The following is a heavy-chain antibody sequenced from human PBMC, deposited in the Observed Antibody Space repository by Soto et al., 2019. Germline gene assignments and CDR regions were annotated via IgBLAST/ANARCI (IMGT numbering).Heavy chain of an antibody. V-gene: IGHV4-59*01. D-gene: IGHD3-10*01. Sequence: SETLSLTCTVSGGSISSYYWSWIRQPPGKGLEWIGYIYYSGSTNYNPSLKSRVTISVDTPKNQFSLKLSSVTAADTAVYYCARLSYSGSGSYYYYYYGMDVWGQGTTVTVSS. CDR1: GGSISSYY. CDR3: ARLSYSGSGSYYYYYYGMDV. J-gene: IGHJ6*02. CDR2: IYYSGST.